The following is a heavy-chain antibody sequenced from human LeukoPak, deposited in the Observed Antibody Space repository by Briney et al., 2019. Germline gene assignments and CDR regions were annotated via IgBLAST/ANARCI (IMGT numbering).Heavy chain of an antibody. CDR3: ASDHGIAAAATWDWFDP. CDR1: GGSISSGSYY. J-gene: IGHJ5*02. V-gene: IGHV4-61*02. CDR2: IYTSGST. D-gene: IGHD6-13*01. Sequence: PSETLSLTCTVSGGSISSGSYYWSWIRQPAGKGLEWIGRIYTSGSTNYNPSLKSRVTISVDTSKNQFSLKLRSVIAADTAVYYCASDHGIAAAATWDWFDPWGQGTLVTVSS.